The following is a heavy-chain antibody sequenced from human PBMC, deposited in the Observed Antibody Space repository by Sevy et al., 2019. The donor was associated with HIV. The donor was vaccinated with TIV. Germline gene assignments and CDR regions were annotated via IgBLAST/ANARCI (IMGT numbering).Heavy chain of an antibody. CDR1: GFTFSSYC. Sequence: GGSLRLSCAASGFTFSSYCMHWVRQAPGKGLVWVSRIISDGSSTRYADSVKGRFTISRDNAKNTMYLQMNSLRAEDTDVYYCARDKTPYYYYYMDVWGKGPTVTVSS. CDR3: ARDKTPYYYYYMDV. J-gene: IGHJ6*03. CDR2: IISDGSST. V-gene: IGHV3-74*01.